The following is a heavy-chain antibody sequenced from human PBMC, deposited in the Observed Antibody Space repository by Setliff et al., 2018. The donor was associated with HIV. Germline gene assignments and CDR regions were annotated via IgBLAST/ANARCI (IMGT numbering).Heavy chain of an antibody. CDR2: IYYSGST. CDR3: ARGRRGYYYNSHDFYWVGVYFDY. CDR1: GGSISSSSYY. Sequence: PSETLSLTCTVSGGSISSSSYYWGWIRQPPGKGLEWIGSIYYSGSTDYNPSLKSRVTISVDTSKNQFSLELNSVTAADTAVYYCARGRRGYYYNSHDFYWVGVYFDYWGQGTLVTVSS. V-gene: IGHV4-39*07. D-gene: IGHD3-22*01. J-gene: IGHJ4*02.